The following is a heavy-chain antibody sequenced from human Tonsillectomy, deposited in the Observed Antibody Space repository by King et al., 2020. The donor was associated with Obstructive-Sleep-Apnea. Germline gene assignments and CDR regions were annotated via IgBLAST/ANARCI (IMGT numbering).Heavy chain of an antibody. J-gene: IGHJ6*02. Sequence: VQLVESGGGVVQPGRSLRLSCAASGFTFSRYKMNWVRQAPGKGLEWVAVISYDGNYKDYADSVRGRSTISRDNSKNTLYVQMNSLRPEDTAVYYCTSDIGLDYYFLDVWGQGTTVTVSS. CDR1: GFTFSRYK. D-gene: IGHD3/OR15-3a*01. V-gene: IGHV3-30*03. CDR3: TSDIGLDYYFLDV. CDR2: ISYDGNYK.